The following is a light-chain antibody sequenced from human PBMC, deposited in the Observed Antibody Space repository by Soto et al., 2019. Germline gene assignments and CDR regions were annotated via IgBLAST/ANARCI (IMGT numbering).Light chain of an antibody. CDR1: KLGDKY. CDR2: QNT. V-gene: IGLV3-1*01. Sequence: SSELTQPPSVSVSPGQTASITCSGHKLGDKYAYWYQQKPGQSPVLIIYQNTKRPYGIPERFSGSNSVNTATLTISGTQAIDEADYYCQAWDSNTEIFGGGTKLTVL. J-gene: IGLJ2*01. CDR3: QAWDSNTEI.